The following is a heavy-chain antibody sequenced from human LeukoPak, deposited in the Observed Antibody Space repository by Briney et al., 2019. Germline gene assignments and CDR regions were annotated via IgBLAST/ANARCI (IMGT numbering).Heavy chain of an antibody. J-gene: IGHJ5*02. Sequence: SETLSLTCTVSGGSVSSGIYYWTWIRQPPGKGLEWIGYIYYSSGSTNYNPSLKSRVTISVDTSKNQFSLKLSSVTAADTAVYYCARAFGSGFDPWGQGTLVTVSS. CDR2: IYYSSGST. V-gene: IGHV4-61*01. CDR3: ARAFGSGFDP. D-gene: IGHD1-26*01. CDR1: GGSVSSGIYY.